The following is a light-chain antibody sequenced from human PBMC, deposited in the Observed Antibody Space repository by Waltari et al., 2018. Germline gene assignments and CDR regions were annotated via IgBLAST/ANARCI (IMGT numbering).Light chain of an antibody. V-gene: IGKV3-15*01. CDR1: LSVNTD. CDR2: GAS. J-gene: IGKJ4*01. CDR3: QQYNAWPPSLT. Sequence: EIVMTQSPVTLSVSPGERATLSCRASLSVNTDLAWYQQKPGQAPMLLIYGASSRATGIPARFSVSWSGTEFTLTISSLQSEDFAVYYCQQYNAWPPSLTFGGGTKVEIK.